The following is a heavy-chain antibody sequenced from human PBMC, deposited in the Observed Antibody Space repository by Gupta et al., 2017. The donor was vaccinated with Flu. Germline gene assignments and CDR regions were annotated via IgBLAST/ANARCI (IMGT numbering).Heavy chain of an antibody. CDR2: INTDGSTT. D-gene: IGHD4-11*01. V-gene: IGHV3-74*01. CDR3: ARVPYSGYSTFDP. Sequence: EVQLVESGGGLVQPGGSLRLSCAASGFTFSSYWMHWHRQTPGKGLVWISRINTDGSTTNYADSVKDRFTISRDNAKNTLYLQMNRLRVEDTAVYYCARVPYSGYSTFDPWGQGTLVTVSS. J-gene: IGHJ5*02. CDR1: GFTFSSYW.